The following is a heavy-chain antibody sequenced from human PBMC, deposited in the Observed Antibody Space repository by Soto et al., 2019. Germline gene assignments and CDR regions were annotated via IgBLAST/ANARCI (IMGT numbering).Heavy chain of an antibody. CDR3: ARRGLRYFDWLLLPDGFDY. Sequence: SETLSLTCAVYGGSFSGYYWSWIRQPPGKGLEWIGEINHSGSTNYNPSLKSRVTISVDTSKNQFSLKLSSVTAADTAVYYCARRGLRYFDWLLLPDGFDYWGQGTLVTVSS. CDR2: INHSGST. CDR1: GGSFSGYY. V-gene: IGHV4-34*01. D-gene: IGHD3-9*01. J-gene: IGHJ4*02.